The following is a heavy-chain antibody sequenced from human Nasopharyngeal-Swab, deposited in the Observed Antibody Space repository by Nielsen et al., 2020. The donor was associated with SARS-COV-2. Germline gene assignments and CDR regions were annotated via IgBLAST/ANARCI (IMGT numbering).Heavy chain of an antibody. CDR3: ASVYSSSDSAFDI. Sequence: SETLSLTCTVSGGSISSYYWSWIRQPPGKGLEWIGYIYYSGSTNYNPSLKSRVTISVDTSKNQFSLKLSPVTAADTAVYYCASVYSSSDSAFDIWGQGTMVTVSS. CDR1: GGSISSYY. V-gene: IGHV4-59*01. J-gene: IGHJ3*02. D-gene: IGHD6-6*01. CDR2: IYYSGST.